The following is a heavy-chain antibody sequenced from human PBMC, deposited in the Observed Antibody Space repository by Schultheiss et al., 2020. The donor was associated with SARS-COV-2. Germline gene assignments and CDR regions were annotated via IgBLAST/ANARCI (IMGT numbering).Heavy chain of an antibody. CDR2: ISSSSSYI. CDR1: GTSGFTFSSYS. V-gene: IGHV3-21*01. J-gene: IGHJ4*02. CDR3: ARVGPDRDFDY. Sequence: GGSLRLSCAASGTSGFTFSSYSMHWVRQAPGKGLEWVSSISSSSSYIYYADSVKGRFTISRDNAKNSLYLQMNSLRAEDSAVYYCARVGPDRDFDYWGQGTLVTVSS.